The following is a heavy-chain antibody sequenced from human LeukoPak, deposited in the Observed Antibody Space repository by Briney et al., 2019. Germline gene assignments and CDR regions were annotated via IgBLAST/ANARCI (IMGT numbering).Heavy chain of an antibody. CDR1: GYTFTRYG. CDR2: ISAYNGNT. CDR3: ALCRQRGRAFDI. J-gene: IGHJ3*02. Sequence: ASVKVSCKASGYTFTRYGISWVRLAPGQGLEWMGWISAYNGNTNYAQKLQGRVTMTTDTSTSTAYMELRSLRSDDTAVYYCALCRQRGRAFDIWGQGTMVTVSS. V-gene: IGHV1-18*01. D-gene: IGHD3-10*02.